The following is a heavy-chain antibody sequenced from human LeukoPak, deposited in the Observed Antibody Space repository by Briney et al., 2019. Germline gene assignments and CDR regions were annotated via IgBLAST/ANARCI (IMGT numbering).Heavy chain of an antibody. V-gene: IGHV4-39*07. J-gene: IGHJ4*02. CDR1: GGSISSSSYY. Sequence: SETLSLTCTVSGGSISSSSYYWGWIRQPPGKGLEWIGSIYYSGSTYYNPSLKSRVTISVDTSKNQFSLKLSSVTAADTAVYYCASSNSGSSPTVIDYWGQGTLVTVSS. CDR3: ASSNSGSSPTVIDY. D-gene: IGHD1-26*01. CDR2: IYYSGST.